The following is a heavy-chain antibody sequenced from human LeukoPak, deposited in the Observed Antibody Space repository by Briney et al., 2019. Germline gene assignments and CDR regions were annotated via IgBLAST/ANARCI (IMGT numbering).Heavy chain of an antibody. CDR2: ISGYKGNT. V-gene: IGHV1-18*04. J-gene: IGHJ6*03. CDR1: GYTFSSYG. CDR3: ARSHGDYVVYHYVDV. D-gene: IGHD4-17*01. Sequence: GASVKVSCKASGYTFSSYGFSWVRQALGQGLEWMGWISGYKGNTNYAQKLQGRITMTTDTSTNTAYMELRSLRSDDTAVYYCARSHGDYVVYHYVDVWGKGTTVTVSS.